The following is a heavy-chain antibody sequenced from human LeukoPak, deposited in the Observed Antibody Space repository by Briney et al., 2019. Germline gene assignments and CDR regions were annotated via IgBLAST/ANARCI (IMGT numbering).Heavy chain of an antibody. Sequence: GGALQIYCKGSGYSFTSYWLGWVRPVPGKGLEWMGIIYSGDSDTRYSPSFQGQVTISADKSISTAYLQWSSLKASDTAMYYCARRGSGWYDYWGQGTLVTVSS. CDR1: GYSFTSYW. V-gene: IGHV5-51*01. CDR3: ARRGSGWYDY. J-gene: IGHJ4*02. D-gene: IGHD6-19*01. CDR2: IYSGDSDT.